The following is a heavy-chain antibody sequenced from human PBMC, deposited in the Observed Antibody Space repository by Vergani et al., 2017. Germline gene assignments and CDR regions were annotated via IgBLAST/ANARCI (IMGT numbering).Heavy chain of an antibody. CDR3: ARGWSGYSTSWFFEY. CDR1: GYTFAGYN. J-gene: IGHJ4*02. V-gene: IGHV1-2*02. D-gene: IGHD6-13*01. CDR2: INPNSGGT. Sequence: QVQLVQSGAEVKKPGASVKVSCKASGYTFAGYNIHWARQAPGQGLELMGWINPNSGGTNYAQKFQGRVTMTRDTSINTAYMELSRLRSDDTAVYYCARGWSGYSTSWFFEYWGQGALVTVSS.